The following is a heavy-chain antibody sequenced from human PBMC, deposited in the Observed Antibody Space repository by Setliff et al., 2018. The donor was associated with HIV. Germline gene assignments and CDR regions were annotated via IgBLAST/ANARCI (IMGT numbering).Heavy chain of an antibody. CDR1: GYTFTNYA. Sequence: ASVKVSCKASGYTFTNYAMHWVRQAPGQRLEWMGWINAGNGDTKYSQKFQGRVTITRDTSASTAYMELSSLRSEDTAVYYCAREIRNYDFWSGSWEDHYFDYWGQGTLVTVSS. D-gene: IGHD3-3*01. CDR3: AREIRNYDFWSGSWEDHYFDY. CDR2: INAGNGDT. J-gene: IGHJ4*02. V-gene: IGHV1-3*01.